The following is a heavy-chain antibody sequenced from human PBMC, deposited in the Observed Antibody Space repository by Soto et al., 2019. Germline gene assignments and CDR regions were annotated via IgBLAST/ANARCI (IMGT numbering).Heavy chain of an antibody. CDR1: GFTVSSNY. CDR3: ARDGYGAAHAFDI. D-gene: IGHD6-13*01. V-gene: IGHV3-66*01. Sequence: EVQLVESGGGLVQPGGSLRLSCAASGFTVSSNYMSWVRQAPGKGLEWVSVIYSGGSTYYADSVKGRFTISRDNSKNTLYLQMNSLRAEDTAVYYCARDGYGAAHAFDIWGQGTMVTVSS. J-gene: IGHJ3*02. CDR2: IYSGGST.